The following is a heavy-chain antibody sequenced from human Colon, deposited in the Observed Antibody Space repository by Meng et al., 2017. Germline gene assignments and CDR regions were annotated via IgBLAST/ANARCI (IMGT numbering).Heavy chain of an antibody. CDR2: INADRGGT. V-gene: IGHV1-2*06. Sequence: HVQLVQSGAEGMKPVASWKVSCKASGYSLSGYYMHWVRTVPGQGLEWMGRINADRGGTNYAEKFQGRVTLTRDTSINTAYMEVTSLRSDDTAVYYCAKIHLGDSGLDYWGQGTLVTVSS. CDR1: GYSLSGYY. J-gene: IGHJ4*02. CDR3: AKIHLGDSGLDY. D-gene: IGHD6-19*01.